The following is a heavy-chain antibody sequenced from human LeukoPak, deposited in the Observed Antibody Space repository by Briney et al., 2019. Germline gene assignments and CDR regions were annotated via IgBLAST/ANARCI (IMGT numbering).Heavy chain of an antibody. D-gene: IGHD6-19*01. Sequence: PGGSLRLSCAASGFTFSSYAMSWVRQAPGKGLEWVSAISSSGGSTYYADSVKGRFTISRDNSKSTLYLQMNSLRAEDTAVYYCAKAQWHNEGAFDYWGQGTLVTVSS. CDR1: GFTFSSYA. CDR3: AKAQWHNEGAFDY. CDR2: ISSSGGST. J-gene: IGHJ4*02. V-gene: IGHV3-23*01.